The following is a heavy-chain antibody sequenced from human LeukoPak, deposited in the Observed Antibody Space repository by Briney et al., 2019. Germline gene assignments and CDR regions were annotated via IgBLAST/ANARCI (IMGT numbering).Heavy chain of an antibody. V-gene: IGHV3-20*04. CDR3: ARGGPYSSSSDFDY. CDR1: GFTFDDYG. D-gene: IGHD6-6*01. J-gene: IGHJ4*02. CDR2: INWNGGST. Sequence: GGSLRLSCAASGFTFDDYGMSWVRQAPGKGLEWVSGINWNGGSTGYADSVKGRFTISRDNAKNSLYLQMNSLRAEDMALYYCARGGPYSSSSDFDYWGQGTLVTVSS.